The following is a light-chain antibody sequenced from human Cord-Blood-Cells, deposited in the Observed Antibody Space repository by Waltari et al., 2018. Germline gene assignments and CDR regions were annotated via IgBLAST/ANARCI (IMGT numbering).Light chain of an antibody. CDR1: QSVSSY. J-gene: IGKJ1*01. CDR2: DAS. V-gene: IGKV3-11*01. Sequence: EIVLTQSPATLSLSPGESATLSCRASQSVSSYLAWYQQKPGQAPRLLIYDASNRATGIPARFSGSRSGTDFTLTISSLEPEDFAVYYCQQRSNWPWTFGQGTKVEIK. CDR3: QQRSNWPWT.